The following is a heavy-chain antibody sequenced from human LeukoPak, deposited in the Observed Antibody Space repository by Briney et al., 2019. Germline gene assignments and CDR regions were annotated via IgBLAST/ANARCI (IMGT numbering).Heavy chain of an antibody. CDR1: GYSFTSYW. Sequence: GESLKISCKGSGYSFTSYWIGWVRQMPGKGLEWMGIIYPGDSDTRYSPSFQGQVTISADKSIGTAYLQWSSLKASDTAMYYCARQGSSWYDWFDPWGQGTLVTVSS. CDR3: ARQGSSWYDWFDP. V-gene: IGHV5-51*01. D-gene: IGHD6-13*01. CDR2: IYPGDSDT. J-gene: IGHJ5*02.